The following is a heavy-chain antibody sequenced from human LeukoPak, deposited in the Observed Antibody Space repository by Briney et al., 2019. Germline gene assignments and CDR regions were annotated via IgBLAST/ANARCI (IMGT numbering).Heavy chain of an antibody. V-gene: IGHV3-30*02. D-gene: IGHD1-20*01. CDR1: GFSFSSYG. Sequence: PGGSLRLSCAASGFSFSSYGMHWVRQAPGKGLEWVTFIRYDGSNKYYADSVKGRFTISRDSSKNTLYLQMNSLRAEDTAVYYCAREIPITGGKNDYWGQGTLVTVSS. CDR2: IRYDGSNK. CDR3: AREIPITGGKNDY. J-gene: IGHJ4*02.